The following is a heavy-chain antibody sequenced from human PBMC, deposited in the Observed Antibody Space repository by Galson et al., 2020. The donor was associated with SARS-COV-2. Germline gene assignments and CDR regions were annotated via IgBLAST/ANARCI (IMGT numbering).Heavy chain of an antibody. CDR1: GFTVSSTY. V-gene: IGHV3-53*01. CDR3: AKHTGTYYTALGY. Sequence: GGSLRLSCVASGFTVSSTYMSWVRQAPGKGLEWVSVIYSSGSSYYSDSVKGRFTVSRDDSKNTLYLQMSSLTADDTAVYYCAKHTGTYYTALGYWGPGTQVTVSS. J-gene: IGHJ4*02. CDR2: IYSSGSS. D-gene: IGHD1-26*01.